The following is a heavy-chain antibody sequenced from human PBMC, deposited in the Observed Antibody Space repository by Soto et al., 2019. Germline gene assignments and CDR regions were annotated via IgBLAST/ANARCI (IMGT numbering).Heavy chain of an antibody. J-gene: IGHJ6*04. Sequence: ASVKVSCKASGYPFTGPYIYWVRQAPGQGLEWMGWINPSSGGTEFAEKFQGRVTVTRDTSIRTVFLELNSLTSDDTGVYFCARDFRTYSHGVDAWGKGTEVTFXS. CDR3: ARDFRTYSHGVDA. D-gene: IGHD4-4*01. CDR1: GYPFTGPY. CDR2: INPSSGGT. V-gene: IGHV1-2*02.